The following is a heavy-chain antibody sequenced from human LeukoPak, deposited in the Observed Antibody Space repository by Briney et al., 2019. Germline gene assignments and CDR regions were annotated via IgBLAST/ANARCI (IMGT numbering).Heavy chain of an antibody. J-gene: IGHJ5*02. CDR3: ARDQYYDSKGWFDP. CDR2: ISTYNGNT. CDR1: GYTFNSHG. D-gene: IGHD3-16*01. Sequence: ASVKVSCKASGYTFNSHGITWVRQAPGQGLEWMGWISTYNGNTNYAQKLQGRVTITTDTSTSTVYMELRSLRSDDTAVYYCARDQYYDSKGWFDPWGQGTLVTVYS. V-gene: IGHV1-18*01.